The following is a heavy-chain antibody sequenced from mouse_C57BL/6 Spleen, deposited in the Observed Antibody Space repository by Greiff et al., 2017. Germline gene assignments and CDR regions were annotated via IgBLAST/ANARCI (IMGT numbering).Heavy chain of an antibody. CDR3: AKESSSYVSHYFDY. D-gene: IGHD1-1*01. V-gene: IGHV2-5*01. CDR2: IWRGGST. Sequence: QVQLQQSGPGLVQPSQSLSITCTVSGFSFTSYGVHWVRPSPGKGLEWLGVIWRGGSTDYNAAFMSRLSITKDNSKSQVFFKMNSLQAEDTAIYYCAKESSSYVSHYFDYWGQGTTLTVSS. CDR1: GFSFTSYG. J-gene: IGHJ2*01.